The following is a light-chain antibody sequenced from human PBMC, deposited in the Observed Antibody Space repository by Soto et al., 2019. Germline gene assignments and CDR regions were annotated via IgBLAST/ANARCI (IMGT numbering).Light chain of an antibody. CDR3: QKYDSAPLT. V-gene: IGKV1-27*01. CDR2: AAS. CDR1: QGIINN. J-gene: IGKJ4*01. Sequence: DIQMTHSPSSLSASVGDRVTITCRASQGIINNLAWYQQRPGKVPKLLIYAASTLQSGVPSRFSGSGSGTDFTLTISSLQPEDVATYYCQKYDSAPLTFGGGTKVEIK.